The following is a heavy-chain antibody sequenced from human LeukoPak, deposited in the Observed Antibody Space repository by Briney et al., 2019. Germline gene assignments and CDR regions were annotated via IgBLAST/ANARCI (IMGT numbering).Heavy chain of an antibody. J-gene: IGHJ4*02. CDR1: GFTFSDYY. V-gene: IGHV3-66*01. CDR3: ARGILGESGD. D-gene: IGHD3-16*01. Sequence: GSLRLSCAASGFTFSDYYMSWIRQAPGKGLEWVSVIYSGGSTYYADSVKGRFTISRDNSKNTLYLQMNSLRAEDTAVYYCARGILGESGDWGQGTLVTVSS. CDR2: IYSGGST.